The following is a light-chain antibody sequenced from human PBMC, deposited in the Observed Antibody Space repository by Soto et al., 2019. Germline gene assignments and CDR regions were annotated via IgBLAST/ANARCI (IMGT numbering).Light chain of an antibody. CDR2: DAS. CDR1: QSVSSY. V-gene: IGKV3-11*01. CDR3: QQYQQYNTYSWT. J-gene: IGKJ1*01. Sequence: EIVLTQSPATLSLSPGERATLSCRASQSVSSYLAWYQQKPGQAPRLLIYDASNRATGIPARFSGSGSGTEFTLTISSLQPDDSATYYCQQYQQYNTYSWTFGQGTKVEIK.